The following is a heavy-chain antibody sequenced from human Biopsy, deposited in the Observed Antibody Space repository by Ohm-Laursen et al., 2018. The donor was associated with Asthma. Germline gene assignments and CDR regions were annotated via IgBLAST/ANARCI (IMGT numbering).Heavy chain of an antibody. V-gene: IGHV1-2*06. CDR3: AIVGYSSGWDFFDY. J-gene: IGHJ4*02. Sequence: EASVKVSCNASGGTFSSYAISWVRQAPGQGLEWMGRINPNSGGTNYAQKFQGRVTMTRDTSISTAYMELSRLRSDDTAVYYCAIVGYSSGWDFFDYWGQGTLVTVSS. CDR2: INPNSGGT. D-gene: IGHD6-19*01. CDR1: GGTFSSYA.